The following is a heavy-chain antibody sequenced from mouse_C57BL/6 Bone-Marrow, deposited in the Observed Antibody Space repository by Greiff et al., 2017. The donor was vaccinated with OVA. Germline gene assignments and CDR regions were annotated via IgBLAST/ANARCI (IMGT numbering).Heavy chain of an antibody. D-gene: IGHD2-1*01. CDR2: ISYDGSN. J-gene: IGHJ4*01. Sequence: DVKLQESGPGLVKPSQSLSLTCSVTGYSITSGYYWNWIRQFPGNKLEWMGYISYDGSNNYNPSLKNRISITRDTSKNQFFLKLNSVTTEDTATYYCAGYGNYLYYYAMDYWGQGTSVTVSS. CDR1: GYSITSGYY. CDR3: AGYGNYLYYYAMDY. V-gene: IGHV3-6*01.